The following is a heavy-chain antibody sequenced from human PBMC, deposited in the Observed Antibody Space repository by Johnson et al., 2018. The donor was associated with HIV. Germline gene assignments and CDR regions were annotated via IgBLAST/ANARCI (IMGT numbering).Heavy chain of an antibody. CDR3: ANLGDYSGTNGFDI. J-gene: IGHJ3*02. CDR1: GFTFSSYA. Sequence: QVQLVESGGGVVQPGRSLRLSCAASGFTFSSYAMHWVRQAPGKGLEWVALISYDGSNKYYADSVKGRFTISRDNTKNTLYLQINSMKTEDTAVYYCANLGDYSGTNGFDIWGQVTMLTVSS. CDR2: ISYDGSNK. V-gene: IGHV3-30*04. D-gene: IGHD4-23*01.